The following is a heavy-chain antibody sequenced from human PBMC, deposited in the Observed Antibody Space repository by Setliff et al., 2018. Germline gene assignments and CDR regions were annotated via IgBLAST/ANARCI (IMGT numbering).Heavy chain of an antibody. CDR2: IFYSGYT. Sequence: SETLSLTCTVSGGSVSTYYWSWIRQPPGKGLEWIGFIFYSGYTRYNPSLKSRVTMSVDVSRDQFSLELSSVTAADTAVYFCARGSGRGYSYGLFDYWGQGSLVTVSS. CDR1: GGSVSTYY. D-gene: IGHD5-18*01. J-gene: IGHJ4*02. V-gene: IGHV4-59*02. CDR3: ARGSGRGYSYGLFDY.